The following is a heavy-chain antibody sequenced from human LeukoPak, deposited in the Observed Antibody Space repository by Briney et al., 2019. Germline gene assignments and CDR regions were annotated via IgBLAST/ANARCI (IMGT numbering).Heavy chain of an antibody. Sequence: GPSVKVSFKASGYSFTGYNMHWVRQAPGQGLEWMGIINPSGGSTRYAQKFQGRVTMTRDTSTNTVYMELSSLRSEDTAVYYCAREYCSGGSCLDAFDFWGQGTMVTVSS. J-gene: IGHJ3*01. CDR2: INPSGGST. D-gene: IGHD2-15*01. V-gene: IGHV1-46*01. CDR1: GYSFTGYN. CDR3: AREYCSGGSCLDAFDF.